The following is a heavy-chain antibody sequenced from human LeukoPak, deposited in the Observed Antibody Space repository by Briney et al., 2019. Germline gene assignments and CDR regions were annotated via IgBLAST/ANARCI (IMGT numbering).Heavy chain of an antibody. V-gene: IGHV3-21*01. J-gene: IGHJ4*02. D-gene: IGHD3-22*01. CDR2: ISSSSSYI. CDR3: ARDPSYYYDSSGGDY. CDR1: GFTFSSYS. Sequence: GGSLRLSCAASGFTFSSYSMNWVRQAPGKGLEWVSSISSSSSYIYYADSVKGRFTISRDNAKNSQYLQMNSLRAEDTAVYYCARDPSYYYDSSGGDYWGQGTLVTVSS.